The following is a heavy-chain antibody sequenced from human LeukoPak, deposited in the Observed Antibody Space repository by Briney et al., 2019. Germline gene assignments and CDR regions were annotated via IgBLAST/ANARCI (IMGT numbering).Heavy chain of an antibody. V-gene: IGHV3-48*04. Sequence: GSLRLSCAASGFTFSSYSMNWVRQAPGKGLEWVSYISSSSNTIYYADSVKGRFIVSRDNAKNSLYLQMNSLRAEDTAVYYCARSCSSTSCYGISYYFDYWGQGTLVTVSS. D-gene: IGHD2-2*01. J-gene: IGHJ4*02. CDR3: ARSCSSTSCYGISYYFDY. CDR2: ISSSSNTI. CDR1: GFTFSSYS.